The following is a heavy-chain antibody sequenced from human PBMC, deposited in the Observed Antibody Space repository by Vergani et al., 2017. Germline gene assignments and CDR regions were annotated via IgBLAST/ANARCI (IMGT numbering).Heavy chain of an antibody. CDR1: GGTFSSYA. CDR3: GRGGRDFSSTSCDWWYWFYP. Sequence: QVQLVQSGAEVKKPGSSVKVSCKASGGTFSSYAISWVRKAPGQGLEWMGGIIPIFGTANYAQKFQGRVTITAEESTSTAYMELSSLRSEDTAVFYCGRGGRDFSSTSCDWWYWFYPWGQGTLVTVSS. V-gene: IGHV1-69*01. CDR2: IIPIFGTA. D-gene: IGHD2-2*01. J-gene: IGHJ5*02.